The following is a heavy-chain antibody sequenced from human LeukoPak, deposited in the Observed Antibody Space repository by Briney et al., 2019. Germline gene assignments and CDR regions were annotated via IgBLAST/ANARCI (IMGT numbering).Heavy chain of an antibody. V-gene: IGHV3-9*01. CDR2: ISWNSGSI. D-gene: IGHD6-19*01. Sequence: GGSLRLSCAASGFSFNDHAMHWVRQAPGKGLEWVSGISWNSGSIGYADSVKGRFTISRDNAKKSLYLQMNSLRAEDTAVYYCARSGSSGWLDYFDYWGQGTLVTVSS. J-gene: IGHJ4*02. CDR3: ARSGSSGWLDYFDY. CDR1: GFSFNDHA.